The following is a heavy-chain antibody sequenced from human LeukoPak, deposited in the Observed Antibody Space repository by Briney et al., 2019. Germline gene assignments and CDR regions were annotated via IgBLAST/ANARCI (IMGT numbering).Heavy chain of an antibody. CDR2: ISGSGGST. J-gene: IGHJ4*02. V-gene: IGHV3-23*01. Sequence: GGSLRLSCAASEFTFSNYPMSWVRQAPGKGLEWVSAISGSGGSTYYADSVKGRFTISRDNSKNTLYLQMNSLRAEDTAVYYCAKDLYSGSYYPFDYWGQGTLVTVSS. CDR1: EFTFSNYP. CDR3: AKDLYSGSYYPFDY. D-gene: IGHD1-26*01.